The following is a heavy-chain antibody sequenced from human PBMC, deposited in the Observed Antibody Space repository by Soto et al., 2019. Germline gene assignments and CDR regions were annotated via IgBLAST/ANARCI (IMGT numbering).Heavy chain of an antibody. V-gene: IGHV4-39*01. CDR3: ARYFDTSDRPYFHH. D-gene: IGHD3-22*01. Sequence: LSLTCSVSGGSISSTSYYWAWIRQPPGKGLDWVATIYYNGRPYYNPSLKSRATISVDTSRNQFSLRLGSVTAADTAVYYCARYFDTSDRPYFHHWGQGTLVTVSS. CDR1: GGSISSTSYY. J-gene: IGHJ1*01. CDR2: IYYNGRP.